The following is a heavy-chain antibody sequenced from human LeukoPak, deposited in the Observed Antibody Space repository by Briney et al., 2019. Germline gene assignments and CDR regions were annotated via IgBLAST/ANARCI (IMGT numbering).Heavy chain of an antibody. CDR1: GFTFSNAW. CDR2: IKSKTDGGTT. Sequence: GGSLRLSCAVSGFTFSNAWMSWVRQAPGEGLEWVGRIKSKTDGGTTDYAAPVKGRFTISRDDSKNTLYLQMNSLKTEDTAVYYCTTDGNYGDYVSAYWGQGTLVTVSS. CDR3: TTDGNYGDYVSAY. J-gene: IGHJ4*02. D-gene: IGHD4-17*01. V-gene: IGHV3-15*01.